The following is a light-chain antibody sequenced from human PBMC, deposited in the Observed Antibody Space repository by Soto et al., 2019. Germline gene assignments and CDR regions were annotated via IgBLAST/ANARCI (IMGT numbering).Light chain of an antibody. V-gene: IGKV3-15*01. CDR2: GAS. CDR1: QSVRSN. CDR3: QQYNNWPLT. Sequence: EIVMTQSPATLSVSPGERAPLSCRASQSVRSNLAWYQQKPGQAPRLLIDGASTRATGIPARFSGSGSGTEFILTISSLQSEDFAGYYCQQYNNWPLTSGGGTRVEIK. J-gene: IGKJ4*01.